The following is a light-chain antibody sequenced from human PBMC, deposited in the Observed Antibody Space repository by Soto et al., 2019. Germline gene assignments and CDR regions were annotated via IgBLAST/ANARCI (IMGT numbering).Light chain of an antibody. V-gene: IGLV2-8*01. J-gene: IGLJ2*01. CDR1: SSDVGGYNY. CDR2: EVT. CDR3: SSFAGSNDYVV. Sequence: QSVLTQPPSASGSPGQSVTISCTGTSSDVGGYNYVSWYQQHPGKAPKLMIYEVTKRPSGVPDRFSGSRSGNTASLTVSGLQADDEAGYYCSSFAGSNDYVVFGGGTKVTVL.